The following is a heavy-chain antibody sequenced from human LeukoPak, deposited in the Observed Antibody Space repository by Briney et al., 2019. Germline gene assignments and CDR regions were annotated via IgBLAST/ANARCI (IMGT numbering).Heavy chain of an antibody. V-gene: IGHV4-59*08. D-gene: IGHD6-25*01. Sequence: PSETLSLTCTVSGGSISSYYWSWIRQPPGKGLEWIGYIYYSGSTNYNPSLKSRVTISVDTSKNLFSLKLSSVTAAYTAVYYCARIDSSGEIDYWGQGTLVTVSS. CDR3: ARIDSSGEIDY. CDR2: IYYSGST. CDR1: GGSISSYY. J-gene: IGHJ4*02.